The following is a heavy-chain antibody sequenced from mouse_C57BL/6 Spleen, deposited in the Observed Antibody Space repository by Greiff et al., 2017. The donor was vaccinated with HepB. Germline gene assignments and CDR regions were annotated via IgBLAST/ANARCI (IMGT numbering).Heavy chain of an antibody. D-gene: IGHD2-4*01. J-gene: IGHJ1*03. Sequence: VQLQQSGPELVKPGASVKISCKASGYAFSSSWMNWVKQRPGKGLEWIGRIYPGDGDTNYNGKFKGKATLTADKSSSTAYMQLSSLTSEASAVYFCARGDDYGWYFDVWGTGTTVTVSS. CDR1: GYAFSSSW. CDR2: IYPGDGDT. CDR3: ARGDDYGWYFDV. V-gene: IGHV1-82*01.